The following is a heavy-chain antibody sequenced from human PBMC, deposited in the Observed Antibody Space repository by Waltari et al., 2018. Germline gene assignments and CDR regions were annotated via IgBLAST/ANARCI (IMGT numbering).Heavy chain of an antibody. CDR3: AKGYSSSWYNSYYYYGMDV. CDR2: ISGSGGST. D-gene: IGHD6-13*01. Sequence: EVQLLESGGGLVQPGGSLRLSCAASGFTFSSYAMRWVRQAPGKGLEWVSAISGSGGSTYYADSVKGRFTISRDNSKNTLYLQMNSLRAEDTAVYYCAKGYSSSWYNSYYYYGMDVWGQGTTVTVSS. J-gene: IGHJ6*02. V-gene: IGHV3-23*01. CDR1: GFTFSSYA.